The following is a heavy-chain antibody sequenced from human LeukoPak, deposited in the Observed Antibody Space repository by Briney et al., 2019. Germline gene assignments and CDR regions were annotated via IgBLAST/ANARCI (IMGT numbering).Heavy chain of an antibody. CDR3: ARDGRFPPEVLPRYFDY. D-gene: IGHD1-26*01. J-gene: IGHJ4*02. CDR1: GGSIRSTTYY. V-gene: IGHV4-39*07. CDR2: IYHSGST. Sequence: SETLSLTCSVSGGSIRSTTYYWGWIRQPPGKGLEWIGSIYHSGSTYYNPSLKSRVTISVDTSKNQFSLKLSSVTAADTAVYYCARDGRFPPEVLPRYFDYWGQGTLVTVSS.